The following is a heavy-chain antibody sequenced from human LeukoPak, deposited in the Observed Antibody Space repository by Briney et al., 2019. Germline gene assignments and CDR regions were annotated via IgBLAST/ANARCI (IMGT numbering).Heavy chain of an antibody. CDR3: ARFKLWLDY. V-gene: IGHV4-30-2*01. CDR1: GGSISSGGYY. Sequence: SETLSLTCTVSGGSISSGGYYWSWIRQPPGKGLEWIGYIYHSGSTYYNPSLKSRVTISVDRSKNQFSLKLSSVTAADTAVYYCARFKLWLDYWGQGTLVTVSS. CDR2: IYHSGST. J-gene: IGHJ4*02. D-gene: IGHD5-18*01.